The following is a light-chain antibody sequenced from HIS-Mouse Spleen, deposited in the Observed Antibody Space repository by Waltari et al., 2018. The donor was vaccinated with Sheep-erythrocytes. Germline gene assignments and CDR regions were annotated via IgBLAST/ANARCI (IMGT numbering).Light chain of an antibody. J-gene: IGKJ2*01. CDR1: QDISNY. CDR2: DAS. Sequence: DIQMTQSPSSLSASVGDRVTITCQASQDISNYLNWYQQKPGKAPKLLIYDASNLETGVPSRFSGSGSGTDFTLTISSLQPEDFATYYCQQFNSYPHGYTFGQGTKLEIK. V-gene: IGKV1-33*01. CDR3: QQFNSYPHGYT.